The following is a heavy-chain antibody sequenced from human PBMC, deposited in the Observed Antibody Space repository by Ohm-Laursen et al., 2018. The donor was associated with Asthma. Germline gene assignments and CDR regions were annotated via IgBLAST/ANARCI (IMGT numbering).Heavy chain of an antibody. D-gene: IGHD6-19*01. CDR1: GFTFRSYA. Sequence: SLRLSCAASGFTFRSYAMHWVRQAPGKGLEWVAVGGSYYDGGLKYYADSVKGRFTISRDNSKNTLYLQMHSLRGVDTAVYYCAKEVSGWGTFDYWGQGTLVTVSS. CDR3: AKEVSGWGTFDY. J-gene: IGHJ4*02. V-gene: IGHV3-30-3*01. CDR2: GGSYYDGGLK.